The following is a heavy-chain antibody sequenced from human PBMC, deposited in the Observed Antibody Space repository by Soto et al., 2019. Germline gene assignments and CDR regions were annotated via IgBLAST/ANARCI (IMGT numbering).Heavy chain of an antibody. Sequence: QVQLVQSGAEVKKPGASVKVSCKASGYTFTSYGISWVRQAPGQGLEWMGWISAYNGNTNYAQKLQGRVNMTTDTSTSTAYMELRSLRSDDTAVYYCARAPIVVVPAAIDYYYMDVWGKGTTVTVSS. CDR1: GYTFTSYG. CDR3: ARAPIVVVPAAIDYYYMDV. V-gene: IGHV1-18*01. CDR2: ISAYNGNT. J-gene: IGHJ6*03. D-gene: IGHD2-2*01.